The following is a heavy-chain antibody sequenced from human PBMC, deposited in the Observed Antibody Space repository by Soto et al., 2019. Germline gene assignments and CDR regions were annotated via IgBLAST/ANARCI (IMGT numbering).Heavy chain of an antibody. CDR2: IISLFGTI. CDR1: GDTFSTYA. J-gene: IGHJ4*02. V-gene: IGHV1-69*01. Sequence: QVQLVQSGAAVKEPGSSVKVSCKASGDTFSTYANTWVRQAPGQGLEWLGAIISLFGTITYAQNFQGRVTGNADETTRTAYMEVSSLMSDDTAVYYCARVLPGGWVEPVAIRGYLDTWFQRTLVTGSS. D-gene: IGHD6-19*01. CDR3: ARVLPGGWVEPVAIRGYLDT.